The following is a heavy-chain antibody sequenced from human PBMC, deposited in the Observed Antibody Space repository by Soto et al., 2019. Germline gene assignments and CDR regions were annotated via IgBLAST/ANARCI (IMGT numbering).Heavy chain of an antibody. V-gene: IGHV4-30-2*01. CDR1: GGSISSGGYS. D-gene: IGHD1-26*01. J-gene: IGHJ5*02. CDR2: IYHSGST. Sequence: SETLSLTCAVSGGSISSGGYSWSWIRQPPGKGLEWIGYIYHSGSTNYNPSLKSRVTISVDTSKNQFSLKLSSVTAADTAVYYCARAIVGATGNWFDPWGQGTLVTVSS. CDR3: ARAIVGATGNWFDP.